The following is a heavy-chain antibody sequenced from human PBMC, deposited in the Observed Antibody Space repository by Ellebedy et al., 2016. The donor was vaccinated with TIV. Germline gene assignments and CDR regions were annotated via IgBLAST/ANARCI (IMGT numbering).Heavy chain of an antibody. Sequence: GESLKISCAASGFTFSSYGMHWVRQAPGKGLEWVAVIWYDGSNKYYADSVKGRFTISRDNSKNTLYLQMNSLRAEDTAVYYCAKHTSWDSSGYFDYWGQGTLVTVSS. D-gene: IGHD3-22*01. CDR3: AKHTSWDSSGYFDY. V-gene: IGHV3-33*06. CDR1: GFTFSSYG. CDR2: IWYDGSNK. J-gene: IGHJ4*02.